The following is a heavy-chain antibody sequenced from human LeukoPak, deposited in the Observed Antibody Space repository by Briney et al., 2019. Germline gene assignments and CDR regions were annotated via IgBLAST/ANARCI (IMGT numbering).Heavy chain of an antibody. CDR1: GYTFTGYY. V-gene: IGHV1-2*02. D-gene: IGHD2-2*01. Sequence: GASVKVSCKASGYTFTGYYMHWVRQAPGQGLEWMGWINPNSGGTNYAQKFQGRVTMTRDTSISTAYMELSRLRSDDTAVYYCAVASDIVVVPAARLVSMDVWGQGTTVTVSS. CDR2: INPNSGGT. J-gene: IGHJ6*02. CDR3: AVASDIVVVPAARLVSMDV.